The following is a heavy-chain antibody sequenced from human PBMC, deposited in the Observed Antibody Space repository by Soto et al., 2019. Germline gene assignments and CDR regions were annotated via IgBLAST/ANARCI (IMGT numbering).Heavy chain of an antibody. CDR3: ASRHCSGGSCYNSCFDS. J-gene: IGHJ4*02. CDR2: IFFTGNI. D-gene: IGHD2-15*01. Sequence: SETLSLTCTVSGASLSSISYYWGWIRQPPGKGLEWVGSIFFTGNIYYNPSLKSRVTISVDTSRNQFSLMVDSVTAADTAVYYCASRHCSGGSCYNSCFDSWGQGALVTVS. CDR1: GASLSSISYY. V-gene: IGHV4-39*01.